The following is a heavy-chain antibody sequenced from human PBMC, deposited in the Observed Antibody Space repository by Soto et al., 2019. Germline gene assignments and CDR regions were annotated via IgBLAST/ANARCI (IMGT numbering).Heavy chain of an antibody. V-gene: IGHV4-34*01. CDR2: INHSGST. CDR1: GGSFSGYY. CDR3: AICSGSYNYDGRDV. J-gene: IGHJ6*02. Sequence: QVQLQQWGAGLLKPSETLSLTCAVYGGSFSGYYWSWIRQPPGKGLEWIGEINHSGSTNYNPSLKTQVTTAVNTYKNQFSLKLSSVNAADTAVYYCAICSGSYNYDGRDVWGQGTTVTVSS. D-gene: IGHD3-10*02.